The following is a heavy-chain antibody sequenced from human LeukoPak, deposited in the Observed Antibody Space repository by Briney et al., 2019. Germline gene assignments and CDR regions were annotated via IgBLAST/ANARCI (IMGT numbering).Heavy chain of an antibody. D-gene: IGHD3-16*01. Sequence: SETLSLTCTVSGGSISSSSYYWGWIRQPPGKGLEWTGSIYYSGSTYYNPSLKSRVTISVDTSKNQFSLKLSSVTAADTAVYYCARVGTTPSLGPNWFDPWGQGTLVTVSS. CDR2: IYYSGST. CDR3: ARVGTTPSLGPNWFDP. J-gene: IGHJ5*02. V-gene: IGHV4-39*07. CDR1: GGSISSSSYY.